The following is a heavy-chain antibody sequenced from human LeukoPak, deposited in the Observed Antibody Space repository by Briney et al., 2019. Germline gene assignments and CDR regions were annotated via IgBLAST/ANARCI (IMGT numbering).Heavy chain of an antibody. V-gene: IGHV3-48*04. CDR1: GFTFSSYS. Sequence: PGGSLRLSCAASGFTFSSYSMNWVRQAPGKGLEWVSYISSSSSTIYYADSVKGRFTISRDNAKNSLYLQMNSLRAEDTAVYYCARDPGRVVPAAATDYWGQGTLVTVSS. CDR2: ISSSSSTI. CDR3: ARDPGRVVPAAATDY. J-gene: IGHJ4*02. D-gene: IGHD2-2*01.